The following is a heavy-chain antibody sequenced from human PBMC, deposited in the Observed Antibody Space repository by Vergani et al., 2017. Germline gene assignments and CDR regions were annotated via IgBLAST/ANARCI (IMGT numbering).Heavy chain of an antibody. D-gene: IGHD3-16*01. CDR3: ARERGRGRMSWYFDV. J-gene: IGHJ2*01. CDR1: DGSISDYY. CDR2: IYYVGST. Sequence: QVQLQESGPGVVKPSETLSLTCSVSDGSISDYYWSWIRQSPGKGLEWIGYIYYVGSTEYNPSLKSRVSISIDTSKSQVSLRLKSVTAADTALYYCARERGRGRMSWYFDVWGRGTLVTVSS. V-gene: IGHV4-59*01.